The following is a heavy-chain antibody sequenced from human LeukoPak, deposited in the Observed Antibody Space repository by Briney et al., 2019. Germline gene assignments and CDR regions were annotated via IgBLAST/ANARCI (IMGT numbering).Heavy chain of an antibody. CDR1: GFTLSSYA. CDR3: GKTTTGYSSGRNPAWPVDY. CDR2: IFGSGGSA. D-gene: IGHD6-19*01. V-gene: IGHV3-23*01. J-gene: IGHJ4*02. Sequence: GGSLRLSCTASGFTLSSYAMYWVRQAPGKGLEWVSGIFGSGGSAHYADSVKGRFTISRDNSQNTVYLQMNSLRAEDTAVYYCGKTTTGYSSGRNPAWPVDYWGQGTLVTVSS.